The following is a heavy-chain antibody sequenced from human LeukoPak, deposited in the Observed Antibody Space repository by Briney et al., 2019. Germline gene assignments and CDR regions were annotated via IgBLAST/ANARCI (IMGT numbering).Heavy chain of an antibody. CDR2: IRYDGSNK. Sequence: GGSLRLSCAASGFTFSSYGIHWVRQAPGKGLEWVAFIRYDGSNKYYADSVKGRFTISRDNSKNTLYLQMNSLRAEDTAVYYCARVPPMVRGVILYYFDCWGQGTLVTVSS. CDR3: ARVPPMVRGVILYYFDC. J-gene: IGHJ4*02. V-gene: IGHV3-30*02. D-gene: IGHD3-10*01. CDR1: GFTFSSYG.